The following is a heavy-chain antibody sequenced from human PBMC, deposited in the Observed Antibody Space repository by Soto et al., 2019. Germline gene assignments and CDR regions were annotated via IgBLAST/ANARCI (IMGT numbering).Heavy chain of an antibody. V-gene: IGHV4-34*01. D-gene: IGHD6-6*01. CDR1: GGSFSGYY. CDR2: INHSGST. CDR3: ARNGGSAVYSSSSWFDP. Sequence: SETLSLTCAVYGGSFSGYYWRWIRQPPGKGLEWIGEINHSGSTNYNPSLKSRVTILVDTSKNQFFLKQSSVTAADTAVYYGARNGGSAVYSSSSWFDPWGQGTLVTVSS. J-gene: IGHJ5*02.